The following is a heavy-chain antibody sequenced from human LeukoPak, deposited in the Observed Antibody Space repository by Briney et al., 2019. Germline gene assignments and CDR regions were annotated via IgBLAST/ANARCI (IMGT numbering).Heavy chain of an antibody. CDR2: IYTSGST. V-gene: IGHV4-4*09. D-gene: IGHD3-10*01. CDR3: ARRNGYGSGRRVYYMDV. CDR1: GGSISSYH. J-gene: IGHJ6*03. Sequence: SETLSLTCTVSGGSISSYHWSWIRQPPGKGLEWIGYIYTSGSTNYNPSLKSRVTISVDTSKNQFSLKLSSVTAADTAVHYCARRNGYGSGRRVYYMDVWGKGTTVTVSS.